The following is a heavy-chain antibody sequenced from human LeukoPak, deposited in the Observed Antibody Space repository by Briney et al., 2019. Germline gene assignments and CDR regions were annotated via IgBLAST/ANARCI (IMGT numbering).Heavy chain of an antibody. Sequence: GGSLRLSCAASGFTFSSYGMHWVRQAPGKGLEWVAVISYDGSNKYYADSVKGRFTISRDNSKNTLYLQMNSLRAEDTAVYFCAKGSKAVLFTRDHYMDVWGKGTTVTISS. J-gene: IGHJ6*03. CDR1: GFTFSSYG. CDR2: ISYDGSNK. CDR3: AKGSKAVLFTRDHYMDV. D-gene: IGHD6-19*01. V-gene: IGHV3-30*19.